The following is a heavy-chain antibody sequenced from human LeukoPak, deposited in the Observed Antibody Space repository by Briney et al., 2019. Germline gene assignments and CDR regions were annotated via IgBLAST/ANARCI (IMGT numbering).Heavy chain of an antibody. CDR3: ATQLRWFGELSEFDY. Sequence: PGGSLRLSCAASGFTFSSYGMHWVRQAPGKGLEWVGRIKSKTDGGTTDYAASVKGRFTISRDDSKNTLYLQMNSLKTEDTAVYYCATQLRWFGELSEFDYWGQGTLVTVSS. CDR2: IKSKTDGGTT. V-gene: IGHV3-15*01. J-gene: IGHJ4*02. D-gene: IGHD3-10*01. CDR1: GFTFSSYG.